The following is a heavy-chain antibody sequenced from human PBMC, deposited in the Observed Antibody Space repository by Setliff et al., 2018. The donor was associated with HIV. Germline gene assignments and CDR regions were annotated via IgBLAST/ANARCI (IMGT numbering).Heavy chain of an antibody. CDR1: GFTFSSYA. Sequence: PGGSLRLSCAASGFTFSSYAMIWVRQAPGKGLVWVSVIYKIGSTFYADSVKGRFTISRDNAKNSLYLQMNSLRAEDTAVYYCARDPPWNYDSSGYPYYFDYWGQGTLVTVSS. J-gene: IGHJ4*02. V-gene: IGHV3-66*01. D-gene: IGHD3-22*01. CDR3: ARDPPWNYDSSGYPYYFDY. CDR2: IYKIGST.